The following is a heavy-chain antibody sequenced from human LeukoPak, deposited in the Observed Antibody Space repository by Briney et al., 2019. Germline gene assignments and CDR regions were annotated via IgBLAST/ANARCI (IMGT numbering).Heavy chain of an antibody. CDR1: GGSISSSRYY. CDR3: ARITISLGWFDP. V-gene: IGHV4-30-2*01. J-gene: IGHJ5*02. D-gene: IGHD3-3*01. Sequence: SETLSLTCTVSGGSISSSRYYWSWIRQPPGKGLEWIGYIYHSGSTYYNPSLKSRVTISVDRSKNQFSLKLSSVTAADTAVYYCARITISLGWFDPWGQGTLVTVSS. CDR2: IYHSGST.